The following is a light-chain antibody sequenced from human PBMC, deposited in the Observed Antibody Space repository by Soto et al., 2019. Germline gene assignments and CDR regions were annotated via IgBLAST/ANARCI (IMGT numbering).Light chain of an antibody. CDR1: SSDVGGYNY. J-gene: IGLJ3*02. Sequence: QSALTQPASVSGSPGQSITISCTGTSSDVGGYNYVSWYQQHPGKAPKLMIYDVSNRPSGVSNRFSGSKSGNTASLTISGLPAEDEADYYCSSYTSSSTWVFGGGTKLTVL. CDR2: DVS. CDR3: SSYTSSSTWV. V-gene: IGLV2-14*01.